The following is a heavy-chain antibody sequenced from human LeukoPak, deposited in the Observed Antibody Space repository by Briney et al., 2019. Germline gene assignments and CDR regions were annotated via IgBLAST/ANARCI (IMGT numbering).Heavy chain of an antibody. D-gene: IGHD3-22*01. V-gene: IGHV3-21*01. CDR2: ISSSSSYI. J-gene: IGHJ4*02. CDR1: GFTFSSYS. Sequence: GGSLRLSCAASGFTFSSYSMNWVRQAPGKGLEWVSSISSSSSYIYYADSVKGRFTISRDNAKNSLYLQMNSLRAEDTAVYYCAKDINSYYYDSSGYYPDYWGQGTLVTVSS. CDR3: AKDINSYYYDSSGYYPDY.